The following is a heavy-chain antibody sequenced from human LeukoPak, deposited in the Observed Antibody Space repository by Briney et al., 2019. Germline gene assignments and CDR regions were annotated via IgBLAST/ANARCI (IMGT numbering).Heavy chain of an antibody. CDR2: ISSSGSTI. D-gene: IGHD6-19*01. J-gene: IGHJ4*02. Sequence: GRSLRLSCPASGFTFSSYWMHWVRQPPGKGLEWVSYISSSGSTIYYADSVKGRFTISTDNAKNSLYLQMNSLRAEDTAVYYCARGRIAVAVKFDYWGQGTLVTVSS. V-gene: IGHV3-48*04. CDR1: GFTFSSYW. CDR3: ARGRIAVAVKFDY.